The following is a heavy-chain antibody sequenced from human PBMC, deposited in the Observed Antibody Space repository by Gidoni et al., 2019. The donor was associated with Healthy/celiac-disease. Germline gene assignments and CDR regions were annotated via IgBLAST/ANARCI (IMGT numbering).Heavy chain of an antibody. Sequence: QVQLVESGGGVVQPGRSLRLSCAASGFTFSSYGMHWVRQAPGKGLEWVAVISDDGSNKYYADSVKGRFTISRDNSKNTLYLQMNSLRAEDTAVYYCARDGPCGSYCIGAFDIWGQGTMVTVSS. J-gene: IGHJ3*02. V-gene: IGHV3-30*03. CDR1: GFTFSSYG. D-gene: IGHD1-26*01. CDR2: ISDDGSNK. CDR3: ARDGPCGSYCIGAFDI.